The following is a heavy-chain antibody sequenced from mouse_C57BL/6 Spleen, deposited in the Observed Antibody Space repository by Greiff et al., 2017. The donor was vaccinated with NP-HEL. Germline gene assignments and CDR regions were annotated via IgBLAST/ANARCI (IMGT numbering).Heavy chain of an antibody. CDR3: AIYGYGTSKGDFDY. D-gene: IGHD1-1*01. V-gene: IGHV1-74*01. CDR2: IHPSDSDT. J-gene: IGHJ2*01. Sequence: QVQLKQPGAELVKPGASVKVSCKASGYTFTSYWMHWVKQRPGQGLEWIGRIHPSDSDTNYNQKFKGKATLTVDKSSSTAYMQLSSLTSEDSAVYYCAIYGYGTSKGDFDYWGQGTTLTVSS. CDR1: GYTFTSYW.